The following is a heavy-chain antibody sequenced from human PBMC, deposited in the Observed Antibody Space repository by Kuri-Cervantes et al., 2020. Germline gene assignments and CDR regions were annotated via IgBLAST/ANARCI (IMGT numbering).Heavy chain of an antibody. CDR2: IYYSGST. CDR1: GGSISSYY. CDR3: ARQRGSPSFDY. Sequence: SETLSLTCTVSGGSISSYYWSWIRQPPGKGLEWIGYIYYSGSTNYNPSLKSRVTISVDTSKNQFSLKLSSVAAADTAVYYCARQRGSPSFDYWGQGTLVTVSS. V-gene: IGHV4-59*01. D-gene: IGHD1-1*01. J-gene: IGHJ4*02.